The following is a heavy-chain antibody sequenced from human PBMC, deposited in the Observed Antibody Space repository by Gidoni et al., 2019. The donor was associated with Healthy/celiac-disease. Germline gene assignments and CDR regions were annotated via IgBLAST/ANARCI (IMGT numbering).Heavy chain of an antibody. D-gene: IGHD4-17*01. CDR3: ARGRGSPSYRAVTSPRYYFDY. V-gene: IGHV4-34*01. J-gene: IGHJ4*02. Sequence: QVQLQQCGAGLLKPSETLSLPCAVYGGSFSVYSWSWIRQPPGKGLEWIGEINHSGSTNYNPSLKSRVTISVDTSKNQFSLKLSSVTAADTAVYYCARGRGSPSYRAVTSPRYYFDYWGQGTLVTVSS. CDR1: GGSFSVYS. CDR2: INHSGST.